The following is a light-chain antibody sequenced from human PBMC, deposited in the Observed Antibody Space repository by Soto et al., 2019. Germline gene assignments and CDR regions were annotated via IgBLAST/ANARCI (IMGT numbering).Light chain of an antibody. Sequence: EIVLTQSPATLSLSPGERATLSCRASQSVSSYLAWYQQKPGQAPRLLIYDASNRATGIPARFSGSGSGTDFTLTISSLEPEDFAVYFCQQYNSWPPWTFGHGTKVEIK. J-gene: IGKJ1*01. V-gene: IGKV3-11*01. CDR2: DAS. CDR1: QSVSSY. CDR3: QQYNSWPPWT.